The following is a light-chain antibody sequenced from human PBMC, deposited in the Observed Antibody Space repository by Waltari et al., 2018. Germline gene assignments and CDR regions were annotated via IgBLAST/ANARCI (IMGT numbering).Light chain of an antibody. J-gene: IGKJ1*01. V-gene: IGKV1-5*03. CDR1: QSLSNW. CDR3: QQYRNLWT. CDR2: KAS. Sequence: DIQMTQSPSTLSASVGDRVTITCRASQSLSNWLAWYQQKPGKAPKVLIYKASTLERGVPSRFSGSGSGTEFTLTISSLQPDDVATYYCQQYRNLWTFGQGTKVESK.